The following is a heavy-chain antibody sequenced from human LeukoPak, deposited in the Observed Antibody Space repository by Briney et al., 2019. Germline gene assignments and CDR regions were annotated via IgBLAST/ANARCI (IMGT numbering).Heavy chain of an antibody. CDR3: VSPRGFSYGYFDY. CDR2: IYYSKNT. J-gene: IGHJ4*02. Sequence: SETLSLTCTVSGGSISSSSAYWGWIRQPPGKGLEWIGSIYYSKNTYYNPALKSRVTISADTSKNQFSLTLGSVSATDTAVYYCVSPRGFSYGYFDYWGQGTLVTVSS. CDR1: GGSISSSSAY. V-gene: IGHV4-39*01. D-gene: IGHD5-18*01.